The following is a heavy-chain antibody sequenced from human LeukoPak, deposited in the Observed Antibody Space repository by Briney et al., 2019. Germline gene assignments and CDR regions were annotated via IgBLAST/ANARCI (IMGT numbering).Heavy chain of an antibody. V-gene: IGHV1-3*01. J-gene: IGHJ4*02. CDR3: ARSQLYYYDNTPFDY. Sequence: GASVKVSCKASGYTFTSYAMHWVRQAPGQRLEWMGWINAGNGNTKYSQKFQGRVTITRDTSASTAYMELSSLRSEDTAVYYCARSQLYYYDNTPFDYWGLGTLVTVSS. CDR1: GYTFTSYA. CDR2: INAGNGNT. D-gene: IGHD3-22*01.